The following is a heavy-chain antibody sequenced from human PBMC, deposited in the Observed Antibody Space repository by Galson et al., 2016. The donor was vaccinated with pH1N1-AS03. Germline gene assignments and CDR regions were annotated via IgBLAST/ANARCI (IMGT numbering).Heavy chain of an antibody. J-gene: IGHJ3*02. Sequence: SLRLSCSASGFTFSSYEMHWVRQSTGKGLEWVSAIGVAGDTFCTDSVKGRFTISRENAKTSFYLQMNTLRAGDTAVYFCARESSANSVAAFDIWGQGTMVTVSS. CDR3: ARESSANSVAAFDI. CDR2: IGVAGDT. V-gene: IGHV3-13*01. D-gene: IGHD1-1*01. CDR1: GFTFSSYE.